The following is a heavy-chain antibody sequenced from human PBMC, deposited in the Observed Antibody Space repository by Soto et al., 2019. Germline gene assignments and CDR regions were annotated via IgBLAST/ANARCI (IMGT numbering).Heavy chain of an antibody. V-gene: IGHV1-18*01. CDR3: AREAITGTELGD. Sequence: ASVKVSWKASGYTFTSYGINWVRQAPGQGLEWMGWISAYNGNTNYAQKLQGRVTMTTDTSTSTAYMELRSLRSDDTAVYYCAREAITGTELGDWAQGTLDTVAS. CDR2: ISAYNGNT. CDR1: GYTFTSYG. D-gene: IGHD1-20*01. J-gene: IGHJ4*02.